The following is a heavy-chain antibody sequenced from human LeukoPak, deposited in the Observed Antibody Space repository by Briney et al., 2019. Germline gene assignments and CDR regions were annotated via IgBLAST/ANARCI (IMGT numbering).Heavy chain of an antibody. J-gene: IGHJ4*02. CDR3: ASLDYFDSSDYGDY. CDR1: GFTFNNYA. Sequence: GGSLRLSCAASGFTFNNYAMSWVRQAPGKGLEWVSAISGSGGATYYADSVKVRFTISRDNSKNTLYLQMNSLRAEDTALYYCASLDYFDSSDYGDYWGQGTLVTVSS. CDR2: ISGSGGAT. D-gene: IGHD3-22*01. V-gene: IGHV3-23*01.